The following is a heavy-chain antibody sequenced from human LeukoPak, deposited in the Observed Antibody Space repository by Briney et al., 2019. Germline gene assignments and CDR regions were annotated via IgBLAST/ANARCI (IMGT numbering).Heavy chain of an antibody. CDR3: AKGPEAGYSTGCLYS. CDR2: IRYDGSNK. D-gene: IGHD6-19*01. Sequence: GGPLRLSCAASGFTFSRYGMHWVRQAPGKGLDWVAFIRYDGSNKYYADSVKGRFTISRDNTRNSLYLQMTSLRTDDTATYYCAKGPEAGYSTGCLYSWGQGTLITVSS. CDR1: GFTFSRYG. V-gene: IGHV3-30*02. J-gene: IGHJ4*02.